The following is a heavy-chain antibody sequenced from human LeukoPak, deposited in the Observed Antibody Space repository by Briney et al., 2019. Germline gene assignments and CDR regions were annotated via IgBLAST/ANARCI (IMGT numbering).Heavy chain of an antibody. D-gene: IGHD2-2*01. CDR3: ARDRCSSTSCHFDY. Sequence: SETLSLTCTVSGGSISGYYWSWIRQPAGKGLEWIGRVYTSGSTNYSPSLKSRVTMSVDTSKNQFSLNLRSVTAADTAVYYCARDRCSSTSCHFDYWGQGTLVTVSS. V-gene: IGHV4-4*07. CDR2: VYTSGST. CDR1: GGSISGYY. J-gene: IGHJ4*02.